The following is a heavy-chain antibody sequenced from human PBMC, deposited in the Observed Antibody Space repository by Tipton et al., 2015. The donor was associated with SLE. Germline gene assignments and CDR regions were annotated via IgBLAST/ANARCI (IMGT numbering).Heavy chain of an antibody. CDR1: GGSISSYY. CDR2: IYYSGST. CDR3: ARNYYESSGYPYGMDV. V-gene: IGHV4-59*12. D-gene: IGHD3-22*01. Sequence: TLSLACTVSGGSISSYYWSWIRQPPGKGLEWIGYIYYSGSTNYNPSLKSRVTISVDTSKNQFSLKLSSVTAADTAVYYCARNYYESSGYPYGMDVWGQGTPVTVSS. J-gene: IGHJ6*02.